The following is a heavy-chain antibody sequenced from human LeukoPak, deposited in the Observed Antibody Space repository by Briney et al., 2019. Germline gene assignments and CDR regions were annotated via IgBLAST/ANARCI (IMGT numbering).Heavy chain of an antibody. CDR1: GGSISSSSYY. Sequence: SETLSLTCTVSGGSISSSSYYWGWIRQSPGKGLEWIGSIYYSGSTYYNPSLKSRVTISVDTSKNQFSLKLSSVTAADTAVYYCARGGAAAGTFDYWGQGTLVTVSS. J-gene: IGHJ4*02. V-gene: IGHV4-39*07. CDR3: ARGGAAAGTFDY. D-gene: IGHD6-13*01. CDR2: IYYSGST.